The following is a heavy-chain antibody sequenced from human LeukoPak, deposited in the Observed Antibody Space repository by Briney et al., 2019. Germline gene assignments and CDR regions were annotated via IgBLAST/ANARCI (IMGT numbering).Heavy chain of an antibody. CDR3: ARGGMTIFGVVIGRAFDY. D-gene: IGHD3-3*01. Sequence: TSETLSLTCAVYGGSFSGYYWSWIRQPPGKGLKWIGEINHSGSTNYNPSLKSRVTISVDTSKNQFSLKLSSVTAADTAVYYCARGGMTIFGVVIGRAFDYWGQGTLVTVSS. CDR1: GGSFSGYY. J-gene: IGHJ4*02. CDR2: INHSGST. V-gene: IGHV4-34*01.